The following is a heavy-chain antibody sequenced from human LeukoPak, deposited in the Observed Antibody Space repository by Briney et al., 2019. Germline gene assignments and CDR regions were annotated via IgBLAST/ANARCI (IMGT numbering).Heavy chain of an antibody. CDR1: GFTFDDYA. Sequence: PGRSLRLSCAASGFTFDDYAMHWVRQAPGKGLEWVSLISGDGGSTYYADSVKGRFTISRDNSKNSLYLQMNSLRTEDTALYYCAKDFSSGTYYPYYYYGMDVWGQGTTVTVSS. V-gene: IGHV3-43*02. CDR2: ISGDGGST. D-gene: IGHD3-10*01. CDR3: AKDFSSGTYYPYYYYGMDV. J-gene: IGHJ6*02.